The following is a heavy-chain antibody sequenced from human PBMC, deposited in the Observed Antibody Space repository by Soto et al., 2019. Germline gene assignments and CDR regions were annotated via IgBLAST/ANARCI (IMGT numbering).Heavy chain of an antibody. CDR2: IQHGGST. Sequence: QLQLQESGSGLVKPSQTLSLTCAVSGGSISSGGYSWSWIRQPPGKGLEWIGYIQHGGSTYYNPSLKSRIAISVDRSKNQFSLKLTSVTAADTAVYYCARGHYGDYGYGMDVWGQGTTVTVSS. D-gene: IGHD4-17*01. V-gene: IGHV4-30-2*01. CDR1: GGSISSGGYS. CDR3: ARGHYGDYGYGMDV. J-gene: IGHJ6*02.